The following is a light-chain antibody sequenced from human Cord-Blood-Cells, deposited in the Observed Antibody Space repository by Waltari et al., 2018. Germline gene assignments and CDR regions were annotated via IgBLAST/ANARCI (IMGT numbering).Light chain of an antibody. CDR2: EGS. J-gene: IGLJ2*01. Sequence: QSALTQPASVSGSPGQSITISCTGTSRAVGRYNLFSWYQQHPGKAPKLIIYEGSKRPSGVSNRFSGSKSGNTASLTISGLQAEDEADYYCCSYAGSSTLVFGGGTKLTVL. V-gene: IGLV2-23*01. CDR3: CSYAGSSTLV. CDR1: SRAVGRYNL.